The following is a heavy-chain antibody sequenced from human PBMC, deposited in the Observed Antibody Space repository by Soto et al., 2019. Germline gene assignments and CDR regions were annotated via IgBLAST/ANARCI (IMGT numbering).Heavy chain of an antibody. J-gene: IGHJ4*02. Sequence: ASVKVSCKASRYTFSTYSIHWVRQAPGQSLEWMGWINAGNGNTKYSQKFQGRVTITRDTSANTAYMELSSLRSEDTAVYYCARDGAVAGGINFDYWGQGTLVTVSS. V-gene: IGHV1-3*01. CDR3: ARDGAVAGGINFDY. D-gene: IGHD6-19*01. CDR1: RYTFSTYS. CDR2: INAGNGNT.